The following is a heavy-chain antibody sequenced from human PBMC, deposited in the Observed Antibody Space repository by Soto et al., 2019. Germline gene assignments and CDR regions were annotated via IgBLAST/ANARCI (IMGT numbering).Heavy chain of an antibody. CDR3: ARKTGGSCYDY. J-gene: IGHJ4*02. D-gene: IGHD2-15*01. V-gene: IGHV4-34*01. CDR1: GGSFSGYY. Sequence: VQLQQWGAGLLKPSETLSLTCAVYGGSFSGYYWSWIRQPPGKGLEWIGEINHSGSTNYNPSLKSRVTISVDTSKNQFSLKLSSVTAADTAVYYCARKTGGSCYDYWGQGTLVTVSS. CDR2: INHSGST.